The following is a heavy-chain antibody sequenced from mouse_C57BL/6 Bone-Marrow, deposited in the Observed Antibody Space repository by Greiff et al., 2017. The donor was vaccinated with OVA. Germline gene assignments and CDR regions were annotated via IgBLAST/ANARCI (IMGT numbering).Heavy chain of an antibody. CDR1: GYTFTDYY. Sequence: EVQLQESGPVLVKPGASVKMSCKASGYTFTDYYMNWVKQSHGKSLEWIGVINPYNGGTSYNQKFKGKATLTVDKSSSTAYMELNSLTSEDSAVYYCASTYYYGSPYYFDYWGQGTTLTVSS. V-gene: IGHV1-19*01. D-gene: IGHD1-1*01. CDR2: INPYNGGT. J-gene: IGHJ2*01. CDR3: ASTYYYGSPYYFDY.